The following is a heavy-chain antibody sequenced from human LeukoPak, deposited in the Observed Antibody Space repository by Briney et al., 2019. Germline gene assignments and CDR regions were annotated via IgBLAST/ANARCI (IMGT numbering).Heavy chain of an antibody. D-gene: IGHD6-6*01. Sequence: SETLSLTCTVSGGSISSYYWSWIRQPPGKGLEWIGYIYYSGSTNYNPSLKSRVTISVDTSKNQFSLKLSSVTAADTAVYYCARGNGSSSYYFDYWGQGTLVTVSS. V-gene: IGHV4-59*12. CDR1: GGSISSYY. J-gene: IGHJ4*02. CDR2: IYYSGST. CDR3: ARGNGSSSYYFDY.